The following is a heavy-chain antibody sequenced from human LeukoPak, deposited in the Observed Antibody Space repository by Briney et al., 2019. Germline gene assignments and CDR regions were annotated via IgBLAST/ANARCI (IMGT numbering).Heavy chain of an antibody. Sequence: SETLSLTCAVYGGSFSGYYWSWIRQPPGKGLEWIGEINHSGSTNYNPSLKSRVTISVDTSKNQFSLKLSSVTAADTAVYYCARKGTYGGYFDHWGQGTLVTVSS. CDR3: ARKGTYGGYFDH. D-gene: IGHD4-23*01. V-gene: IGHV4-34*01. J-gene: IGHJ4*02. CDR1: GGSFSGYY. CDR2: INHSGST.